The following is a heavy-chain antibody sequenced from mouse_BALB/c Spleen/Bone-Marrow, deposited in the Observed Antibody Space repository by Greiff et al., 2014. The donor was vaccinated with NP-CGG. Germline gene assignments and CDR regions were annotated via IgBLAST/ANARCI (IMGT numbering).Heavy chain of an antibody. V-gene: IGHV5-4*02. Sequence: EVQVVESGGGLVKPGGSLKLSCAASGFTFSDYYMYWVRQTPEKRLEWVATISDGGSYTYYPDSVKGRFTISRDIAKNNRYLQMSSLKSEDTAMYYCARDRGVQGYAMDYWGQGTSVTVSS. CDR3: ARDRGVQGYAMDY. CDR1: GFTFSDYY. CDR2: ISDGGSYT. D-gene: IGHD2-14*01. J-gene: IGHJ4*01.